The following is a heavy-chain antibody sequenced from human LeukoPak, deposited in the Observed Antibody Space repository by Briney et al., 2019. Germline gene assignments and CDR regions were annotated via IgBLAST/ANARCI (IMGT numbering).Heavy chain of an antibody. CDR2: ISVEGESA. Sequence: GGSLRLSCTVSGFSVSTSGMSWVRQAQGKGLQTISAISVEGESAYYADSVKGRLTISRDNSKNTLYLQMNSLRVEDTAVYFCAQGYGNGWYPHWGQGSLVSVSS. D-gene: IGHD6-19*01. V-gene: IGHV3-23*01. CDR3: AQGYGNGWYPH. J-gene: IGHJ4*02. CDR1: GFSVSTSG.